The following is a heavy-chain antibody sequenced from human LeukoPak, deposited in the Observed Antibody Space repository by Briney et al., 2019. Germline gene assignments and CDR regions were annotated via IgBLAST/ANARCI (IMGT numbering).Heavy chain of an antibody. D-gene: IGHD3-10*01. CDR2: IYYSGST. Sequence: SETLSLTRTVSGGSISSYYWSWIRQPLGKGLEWIGYIYYSGSTNYNPSLKSRITISLDTSKNQFSLKLSSVTAADTAVYYCAREESMVRGTSWFDPWGQGTLVTVSS. V-gene: IGHV4-59*01. CDR3: AREESMVRGTSWFDP. CDR1: GGSISSYY. J-gene: IGHJ5*02.